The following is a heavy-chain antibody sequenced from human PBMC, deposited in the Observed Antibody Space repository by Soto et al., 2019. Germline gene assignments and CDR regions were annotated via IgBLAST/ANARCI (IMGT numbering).Heavy chain of an antibody. D-gene: IGHD6-13*01. CDR1: GFTFSSYA. J-gene: IGHJ6*02. CDR3: AKDQLTAGGTYFYYYGVDV. V-gene: IGHV3-23*01. Sequence: EVQLLESGGGLAQPGGSLRLSCVVSGFTFSSYAMSWVRQAPGKGLEWISGISGTGDGSNSANSVKGRFIISRDNSKNTLYLQMNSLRAEDTAVYYCAKDQLTAGGTYFYYYGVDVWGQGSLVTVSS. CDR2: ISGTGDGS.